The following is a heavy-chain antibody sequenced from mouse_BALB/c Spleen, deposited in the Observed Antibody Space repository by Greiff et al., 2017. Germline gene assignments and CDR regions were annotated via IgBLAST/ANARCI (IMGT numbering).Heavy chain of an antibody. V-gene: IGHV5-6*01. Sequence: EVKLQESGGDLVKPGGSLKLSCAASGFTFSSYGMSWVRQTPDKRLEWVATISSGGSYTYYPDSVKGRFTISRDNAKNTLYLQMSSLKSEDTAMYYCARHGYYDYDGFAYWGQGTLVTVSA. J-gene: IGHJ3*01. CDR1: GFTFSSYG. D-gene: IGHD2-4*01. CDR3: ARHGYYDYDGFAY. CDR2: ISSGGSYT.